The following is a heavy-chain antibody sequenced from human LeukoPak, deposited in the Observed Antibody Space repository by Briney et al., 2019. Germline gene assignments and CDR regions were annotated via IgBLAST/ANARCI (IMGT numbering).Heavy chain of an antibody. Sequence: GGSLRLSCAASGFTFSSYGMSWVRQAPGKGLELVSAISGSGGSTYYADSVKGRFTISRDNSKNTLYLQMNSLRAEDTAVYYCAKDPDCGGDCYFLRPHDYWGQGTLVTVSS. J-gene: IGHJ4*02. D-gene: IGHD2-21*02. CDR2: ISGSGGST. V-gene: IGHV3-23*01. CDR3: AKDPDCGGDCYFLRPHDY. CDR1: GFTFSSYG.